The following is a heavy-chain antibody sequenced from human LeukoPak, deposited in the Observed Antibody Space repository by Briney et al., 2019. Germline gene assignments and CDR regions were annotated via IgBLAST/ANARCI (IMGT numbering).Heavy chain of an antibody. D-gene: IGHD5-12*01. CDR1: GFTFNTNA. Sequence: GGSLRLSCAASGFTFNTNAMSWGRQAPGKGLEWVSAISGRTGGTYYADSVKGRFTISRDNSKRTLYLQMDSLRAEDTAVYYCAKCGNSGCHLIDYWGQGTLVTVSS. V-gene: IGHV3-23*01. CDR3: AKCGNSGCHLIDY. J-gene: IGHJ4*02. CDR2: ISGRTGGT.